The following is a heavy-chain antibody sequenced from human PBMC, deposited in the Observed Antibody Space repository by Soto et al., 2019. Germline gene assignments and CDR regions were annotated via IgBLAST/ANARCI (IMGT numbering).Heavy chain of an antibody. CDR3: AKQMVRGVIITSLDGMDV. V-gene: IGHV3-30*18. D-gene: IGHD3-10*01. J-gene: IGHJ6*02. Sequence: QVQLVESGGGVVQPGRSLRLSCAASGFTFSSYGMHWVRQAPGKGLEWVAVISYDGSNKYYADSVKGRFTISRDNSKKKLYLQMNSLRAEDTAVYYCAKQMVRGVIITSLDGMDVWGQGTTVTVSS. CDR2: ISYDGSNK. CDR1: GFTFSSYG.